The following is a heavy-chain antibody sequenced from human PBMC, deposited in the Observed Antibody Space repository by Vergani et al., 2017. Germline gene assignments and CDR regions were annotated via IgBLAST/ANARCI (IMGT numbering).Heavy chain of an antibody. Sequence: EVQLVESGGGLIQTGRSLRLSCVGSGFTFDDYAMHWVRQAPGKGLEWVAGLSWNSGFISYADSVKGRFTISRDNAKNSLYLQMDRLRPEDTAFYFCAKDLAAHRGDAFEIWVQGRKVTDSS. CDR3: AKDLAAHRGDAFEI. J-gene: IGHJ3*02. CDR2: LSWNSGFI. D-gene: IGHD1-14*01. V-gene: IGHV3-9*01. CDR1: GFTFDDYA.